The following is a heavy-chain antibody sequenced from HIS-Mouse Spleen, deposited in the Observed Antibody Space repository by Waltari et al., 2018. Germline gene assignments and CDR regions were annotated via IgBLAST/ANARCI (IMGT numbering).Heavy chain of an antibody. J-gene: IGHJ2*01. V-gene: IGHV4-39*07. CDR2: IYYSGST. CDR3: AREIPYSSSWYDWYFDL. D-gene: IGHD6-13*01. CDR1: GGPTSSSSYY. Sequence: QLQLQESGPGLVKPSETLSLTCTVSGGPTSSSSYYWGWIRRPPGKGLEWIGSIYYSGSTYYNPSLKSRVTISVDTSKNQFSLKLSSVTAADTAVYYCAREIPYSSSWYDWYFDLWGRGTLVTVSS.